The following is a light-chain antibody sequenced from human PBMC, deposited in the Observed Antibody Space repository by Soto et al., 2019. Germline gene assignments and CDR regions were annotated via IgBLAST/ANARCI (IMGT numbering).Light chain of an antibody. Sequence: EIVLTQSPGTLSLSPGERATLSCRASQSVSSSYLAWYQQKPGQAPRLLIYGASSRATGIPDRFSGSGSGTDFTLTSSGLEPEDFAVYYCQQYGSSPETFGQGTKVEIK. CDR1: QSVSSSY. V-gene: IGKV3-20*01. CDR3: QQYGSSPET. CDR2: GAS. J-gene: IGKJ1*01.